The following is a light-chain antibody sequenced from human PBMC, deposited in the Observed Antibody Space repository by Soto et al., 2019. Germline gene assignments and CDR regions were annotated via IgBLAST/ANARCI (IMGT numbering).Light chain of an antibody. J-gene: IGKJ3*01. CDR1: QNINSY. CDR2: ATS. Sequence: EIVLTQSPATLSLSPGERATLSCRASQNINSYLAWYQQKPGQAPRLLIYATSNRATGIPARFSGSGSGKDFTLSISSLAPEDFAVYYCQQRSSWPFTFGPGTKVDIK. CDR3: QQRSSWPFT. V-gene: IGKV3-11*01.